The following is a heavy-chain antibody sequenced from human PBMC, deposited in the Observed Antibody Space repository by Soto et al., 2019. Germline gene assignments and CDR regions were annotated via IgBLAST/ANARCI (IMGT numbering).Heavy chain of an antibody. D-gene: IGHD2-2*01. Sequence: GGSLRLSFEASGFSFSNYAMPWLRQTPGKGLEWVAVISYDGNQKYYPDSVKGRFAVSRDNSNHKLFLQMNGLRDDDTGVYHCARDMIMIPAGIVFVPPGVGGDFYYGLDVWGQGTTVTVSS. CDR2: ISYDGNQK. CDR3: ARDMIMIPAGIVFVPPGVGGDFYYGLDV. J-gene: IGHJ6*02. V-gene: IGHV3-30*09. CDR1: GFSFSNYA.